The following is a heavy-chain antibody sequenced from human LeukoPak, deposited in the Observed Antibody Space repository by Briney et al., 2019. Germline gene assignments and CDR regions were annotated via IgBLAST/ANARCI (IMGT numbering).Heavy chain of an antibody. Sequence: GGSLRLSCAASGFTFSSYGMHWVRQAPGKGLEWVAFIRYDGSNKYYADSVKGRFTISRDNSKNTLYLQMNSLRAEDTAVYYCAKDRGGDTAMVYPTYYFDYWGQGTLVTVSS. CDR1: GFTFSSYG. J-gene: IGHJ4*02. V-gene: IGHV3-30*02. CDR2: IRYDGSNK. CDR3: AKDRGGDTAMVYPTYYFDY. D-gene: IGHD5-18*01.